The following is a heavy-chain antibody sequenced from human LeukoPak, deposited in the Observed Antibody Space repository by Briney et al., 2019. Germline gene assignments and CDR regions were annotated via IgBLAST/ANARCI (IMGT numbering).Heavy chain of an antibody. CDR1: GFTFSSYS. CDR3: ARRGIVATRPFDY. V-gene: IGHV3-21*01. Sequence: GGSLRLSCAASGFTFSSYSMNWVRQAPGKGLEWVSSISSSSSYIYYADSVKGRFTISRDNAKNSLYLQMNSLRAEDTAVYYCARRGIVATRPFDYWGQGTLVTVSS. J-gene: IGHJ4*02. CDR2: ISSSSSYI. D-gene: IGHD5-12*01.